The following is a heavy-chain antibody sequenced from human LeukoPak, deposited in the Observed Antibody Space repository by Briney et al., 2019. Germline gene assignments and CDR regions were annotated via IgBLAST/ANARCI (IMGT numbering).Heavy chain of an antibody. Sequence: ASVKVSCKASGYTFTSYYMHWVRQAPGQGLEWMGIINPSGGSTSYAQKFQGRVTMTRDTSTSTVYMELSSLRSEDTAVYYCARAPIITMVRGVQRYYYYMDVWGKGTTVTISS. CDR2: INPSGGST. CDR1: GYTFTSYY. CDR3: ARAPIITMVRGVQRYYYYMDV. J-gene: IGHJ6*03. V-gene: IGHV1-46*01. D-gene: IGHD3-10*01.